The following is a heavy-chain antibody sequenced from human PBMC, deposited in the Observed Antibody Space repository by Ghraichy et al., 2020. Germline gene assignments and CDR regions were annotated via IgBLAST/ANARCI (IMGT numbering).Heavy chain of an antibody. CDR2: ISYDATSEYYDGTKT. CDR3: FRGAYCASSRCPVPYYGSDV. J-gene: IGHJ6*02. Sequence: GVSLRLSCATSGFTFRNYAMHWVRQAPGKGLEWVAVISYDATSEYYDGTKTYYADTVKGRFTISRDNSKQTLYLQMNSLRAEDAAVYFCFRGAYCASSRCPVPYYGSDVWGQGTTVIVSS. CDR1: GFTFRNYA. D-gene: IGHD2-21*01. V-gene: IGHV3-30*03.